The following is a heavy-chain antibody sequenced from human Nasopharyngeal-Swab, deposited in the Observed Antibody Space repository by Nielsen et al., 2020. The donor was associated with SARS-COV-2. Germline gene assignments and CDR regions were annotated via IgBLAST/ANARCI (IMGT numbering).Heavy chain of an antibody. J-gene: IGHJ6*02. CDR2: ISGSGGST. CDR1: GFTFSSYV. Sequence: GESLKISCAASGFTFSSYVMRWVRQAPGKGLEWVSAISGSGGSTYYADSVKGRFTISRDNSKNTLYLQMNSLRAEDTAVYYCAKDDRRSQWLVDYYYGMDVWGQGTTVTVSS. V-gene: IGHV3-23*01. D-gene: IGHD6-19*01. CDR3: AKDDRRSQWLVDYYYGMDV.